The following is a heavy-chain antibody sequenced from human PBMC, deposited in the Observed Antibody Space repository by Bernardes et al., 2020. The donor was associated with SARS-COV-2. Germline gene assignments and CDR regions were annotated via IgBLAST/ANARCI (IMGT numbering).Heavy chain of an antibody. V-gene: IGHV1-18*01. J-gene: IGHJ6*02. CDR3: TRDSYGWGSFFGGMDV. CDR1: VYTYTNYG. D-gene: IGHD3-10*01. CDR2: ISIRGGNT. Sequence: ASVKVSFKASVYTYTNYGISWVRQAPGQGPEWMGWISIRGGNTVYAQTVQGRITLTREKSTRMVDMELRSLTPRDTAIYYCTRDSYGWGSFFGGMDVWGQGTTVTVSS.